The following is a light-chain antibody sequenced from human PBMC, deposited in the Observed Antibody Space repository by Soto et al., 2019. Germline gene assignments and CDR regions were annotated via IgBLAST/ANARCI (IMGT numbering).Light chain of an antibody. CDR3: QSSDSTGTYYV. J-gene: IGLJ1*01. CDR1: ALPKQY. Sequence: SYELTQPPSLSVSPGQTARITCSGDALPKQYAYWYQQKPGQAPVVVIFKDSERPSGIPERFSGSSSGTAVTLTISGVQAEDEADYYCQSSDSTGTYYVFGTGTKLTVL. V-gene: IGLV3-25*03. CDR2: KDS.